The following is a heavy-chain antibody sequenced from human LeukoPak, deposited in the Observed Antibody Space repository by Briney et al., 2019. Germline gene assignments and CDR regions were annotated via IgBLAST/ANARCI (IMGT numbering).Heavy chain of an antibody. CDR2: ISGSGGST. V-gene: IGHV3-23*01. J-gene: IGHJ4*02. CDR1: GFTFSSYA. CDR3: AKLPLYSSSGDFFLHY. D-gene: IGHD6-13*01. Sequence: PGGSLRLSCAASGFTFSSYAMSWVRQAPGKGLEWVSAISGSGGSTYYADSVKGRFTISRDNSKNTLYLQMNSLRAEDTAVYYCAKLPLYSSSGDFFLHYWGQGTLVTVSS.